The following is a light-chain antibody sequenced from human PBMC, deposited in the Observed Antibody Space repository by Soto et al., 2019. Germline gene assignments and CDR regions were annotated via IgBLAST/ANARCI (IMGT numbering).Light chain of an antibody. Sequence: SYELTQPPSVSVAPGKTARITCGGNNIGSKSVHWYQQKPGQAPVLVIYYDSDRPSGIPERFSGSNSGNTATLTIRRVEAGDEDEYYCQVWDSRSDHVVFGGGTKLTVL. CDR1: NIGSKS. J-gene: IGLJ2*01. V-gene: IGLV3-21*04. CDR3: QVWDSRSDHVV. CDR2: YDS.